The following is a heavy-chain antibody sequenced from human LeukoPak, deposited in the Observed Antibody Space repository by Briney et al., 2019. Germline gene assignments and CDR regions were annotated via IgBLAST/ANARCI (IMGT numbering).Heavy chain of an antibody. CDR2: IWYDGSNK. CDR1: GFTFSSYG. V-gene: IGHV3-33*01. Sequence: GGSLRLSCAASGFTFSSYGMHWVRQAPGKGLEWVAVIWYDGSNKYYADSVKGRFTISRDNSKNTLYLQMNSLRAEDTAVYYCAREVGRGSFFDYWGKGTIVTSSS. D-gene: IGHD5-24*01. CDR3: AREVGRGSFFDY. J-gene: IGHJ4*03.